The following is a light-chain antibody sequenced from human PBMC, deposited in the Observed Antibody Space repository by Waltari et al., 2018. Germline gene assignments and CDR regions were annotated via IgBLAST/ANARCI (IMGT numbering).Light chain of an antibody. CDR2: GAS. V-gene: IGKV3-20*01. J-gene: IGKJ1*01. Sequence: IVLTQSPGTLSLSPGERATPSCRATKRVSRSLAWYQQKHGQAPKLLIYGASTRATGIPDRFTGSGSGTDFSLTISSLDPEDFAIYFCQHYVRLPATFGQGTKVEIK. CDR3: QHYVRLPAT. CDR1: KRVSRS.